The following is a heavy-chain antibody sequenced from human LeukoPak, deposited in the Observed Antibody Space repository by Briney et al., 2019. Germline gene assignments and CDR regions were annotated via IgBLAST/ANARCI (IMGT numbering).Heavy chain of an antibody. D-gene: IGHD6-13*01. CDR1: GDSISSSSYY. Sequence: PSETLSLTCTVSGDSISSSSYYWGWICQPPGKGLEWIGNIYYSGTTYNNPSLKSRVTIDVDTSKNQFSLKLSSVTAADMAVYYCARVVRSSWTLFDYWGQGTLVTVSS. J-gene: IGHJ4*02. CDR2: IYYSGTT. CDR3: ARVVRSSWTLFDY. V-gene: IGHV4-39*01.